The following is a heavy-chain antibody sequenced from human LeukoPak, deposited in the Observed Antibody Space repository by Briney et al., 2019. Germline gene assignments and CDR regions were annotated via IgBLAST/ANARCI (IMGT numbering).Heavy chain of an antibody. Sequence: GASVKVSCKASGGTFSSYAISWVRQAPGQGLEWMGGIIPIFGTANYAQKFQGRVTITTDESTSTAYMELSSLRSEDTAVYYCARGQADSSGFIDYMDVWGKGTTVTVSS. J-gene: IGHJ6*03. CDR3: ARGQADSSGFIDYMDV. CDR2: IIPIFGTA. V-gene: IGHV1-69*05. CDR1: GGTFSSYA. D-gene: IGHD3-22*01.